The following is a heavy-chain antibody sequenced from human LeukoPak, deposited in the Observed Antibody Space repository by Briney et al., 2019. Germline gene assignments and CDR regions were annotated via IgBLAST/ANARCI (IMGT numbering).Heavy chain of an antibody. D-gene: IGHD4-17*01. J-gene: IGHJ4*02. V-gene: IGHV3-48*04. CDR1: GFTFSSNC. Sequence: PGGSLRLSCAASGFTFSSNCMNWVRQAPGRGLEWVSYISSSRSTIYYADSVKGRFTISRDNAKNSLYLQMNSLRAEDTAVYYCARAPTDDYGDYSFDYWGKGTLVTVSS. CDR2: ISSSRSTI. CDR3: ARAPTDDYGDYSFDY.